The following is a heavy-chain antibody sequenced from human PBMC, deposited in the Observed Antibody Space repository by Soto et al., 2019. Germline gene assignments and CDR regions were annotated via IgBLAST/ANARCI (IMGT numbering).Heavy chain of an antibody. V-gene: IGHV3-33*01. D-gene: IGHD2-15*01. J-gene: IGHJ4*02. CDR1: GFTFSSYG. CDR3: ASGCSGGSCYSAFDY. CDR2: IWYDGSNK. Sequence: PGGSLRLSCAASGFTFSSYGMHWVRQAPGKGLEWVAVIWYDGSNKYYADSVKGRFTISRDNSKNTLYLQMNSLRAEDTAVYYCASGCSGGSCYSAFDYWGQGTLVTFSS.